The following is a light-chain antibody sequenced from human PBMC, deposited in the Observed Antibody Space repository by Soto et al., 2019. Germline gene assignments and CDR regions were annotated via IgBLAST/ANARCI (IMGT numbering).Light chain of an antibody. V-gene: IGKV3-11*01. J-gene: IGKJ4*01. CDR1: QSFSDS. CDR3: QQHGKWPLT. Sequence: EIVLTQSPATLSLSPGEGATLSCRASQSFSDSLAWYQQKPGQAPRLLIYDASNRATGIPARFSGSGSGTDFTLSISSLEPEDSAVYYCQQHGKWPLTFGGGTKVEIK. CDR2: DAS.